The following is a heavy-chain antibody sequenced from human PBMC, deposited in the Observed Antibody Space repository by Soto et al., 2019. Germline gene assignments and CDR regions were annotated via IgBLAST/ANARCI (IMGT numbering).Heavy chain of an antibody. CDR3: ARDRRAITARLAGSHVDS. Sequence: QVHLQESGPGLVRPSGALSLTCAVSGASINSVDWWSWVRLPPGKGLEWIGEVFHTGITNYNPYLKRRVAIPLDKSKNHFALNVTSLTAADTAVYYCARDRRAITARLAGSHVDSWGQGTLVIVSS. CDR1: GASINSVDW. D-gene: IGHD2-21*02. CDR2: VFHTGIT. V-gene: IGHV4-4*02. J-gene: IGHJ4*02.